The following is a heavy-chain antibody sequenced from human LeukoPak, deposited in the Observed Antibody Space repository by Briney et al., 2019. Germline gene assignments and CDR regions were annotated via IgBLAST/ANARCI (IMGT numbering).Heavy chain of an antibody. CDR3: ARDYYGSGSYYSGFDP. Sequence: ASVKVSCKASGYTFTSYGISWVRQAPGQGLERMGWISAYNGNTNYAQKLQGRVTMTTDTSTSTAYMELRSLRSDDTAVYYCARDYYGSGSYYSGFDPWGQGTLVTVSS. CDR2: ISAYNGNT. CDR1: GYTFTSYG. J-gene: IGHJ5*02. D-gene: IGHD3-10*01. V-gene: IGHV1-18*01.